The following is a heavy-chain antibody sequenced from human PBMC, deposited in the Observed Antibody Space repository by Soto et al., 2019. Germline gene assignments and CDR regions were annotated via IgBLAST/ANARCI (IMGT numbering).Heavy chain of an antibody. Sequence: QVQLQESGPGLVKPSETLSLTCTVSGGSISSYYWSWIRQPAGKGLEWIGRIYSSGSITYNPSLKSRISMSVETSESQFSLKLSSVTAADTAVYYCVRGGGRDSRSMYYYSGMDVWGQGTTVTVSS. CDR2: IYSSGSI. J-gene: IGHJ6*02. D-gene: IGHD3-22*01. CDR1: GGSISSYY. CDR3: VRGGGRDSRSMYYYSGMDV. V-gene: IGHV4-4*07.